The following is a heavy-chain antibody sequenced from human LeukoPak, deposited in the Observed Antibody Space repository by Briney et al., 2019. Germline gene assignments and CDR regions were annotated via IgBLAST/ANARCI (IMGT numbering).Heavy chain of an antibody. V-gene: IGHV1-69*04. CDR1: GYTFNDYY. CDR3: ARGSPDLPFFDY. CDR2: IIPILGIA. Sequence: SVKVSCKTSGYTFNDYYIHWVRQAPGQGLEWMGRIIPILGIANYAQKFQGRVTITADKSTSTAYMELSSLRSEDTAVYYCARGSPDLPFFDYWGQGTLVTVSS. J-gene: IGHJ4*02. D-gene: IGHD1-14*01.